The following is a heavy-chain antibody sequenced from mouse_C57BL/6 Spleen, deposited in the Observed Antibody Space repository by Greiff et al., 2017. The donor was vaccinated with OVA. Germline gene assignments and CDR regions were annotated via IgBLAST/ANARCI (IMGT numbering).Heavy chain of an antibody. CDR2: IYPGNGNT. J-gene: IGHJ4*01. Sequence: VQLQQSVAELVRPGASVKMSCTASGYTFNNTSMHWVKQRPEQGLEWIGKIYPGNGNTKYTAKFKGKATLTADTSSNTAYLQLSSLTSEDSAVYVCARGGYGDYYAMDYWGQGTSVTVSS. CDR3: ARGGYGDYYAMDY. CDR1: GYTFNNTS. D-gene: IGHD2-13*01. V-gene: IGHV14-3*01.